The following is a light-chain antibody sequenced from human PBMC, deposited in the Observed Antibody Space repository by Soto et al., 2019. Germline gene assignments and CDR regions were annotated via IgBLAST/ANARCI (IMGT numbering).Light chain of an antibody. Sequence: DIVMTQSPDSLAVSLGERVTINCKSSQSVLYSSINKNYLAWYQQKPGQPPRLLIYWASGRESGVPDRFSGSGSGTDFTLTISSLQAEDVAVYYCQQYFSAPFTFGPGTKVDIK. V-gene: IGKV4-1*01. CDR3: QQYFSAPFT. CDR2: WAS. CDR1: QSVLYSSINKNY. J-gene: IGKJ3*01.